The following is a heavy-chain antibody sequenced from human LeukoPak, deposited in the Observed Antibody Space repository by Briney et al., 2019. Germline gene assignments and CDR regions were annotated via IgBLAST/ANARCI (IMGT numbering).Heavy chain of an antibody. CDR1: GFTFSSYS. J-gene: IGHJ4*02. CDR3: ARDDGWLQYNY. Sequence: GGSLRLSCAASGFTFSSYSMNWVRQAPGKGLEWVSSISSSSSYIYYADSVKGRFTISRDNAKNSLYLQMNSLRTEDTAVYYCARDDGWLQYNYWGQGTLVTVSS. CDR2: ISSSSSYI. D-gene: IGHD5-24*01. V-gene: IGHV3-21*01.